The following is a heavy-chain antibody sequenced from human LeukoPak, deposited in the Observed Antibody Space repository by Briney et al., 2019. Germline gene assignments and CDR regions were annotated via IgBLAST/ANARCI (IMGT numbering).Heavy chain of an antibody. CDR2: IYPDDSET. CDR1: GYKFTTDY. CDR3: ARQAYATRFDAFDI. Sequence: GESLQISCKGSGYKFTTDYIGWVRQMPGKGLEWMGIIYPDDSETKYSPSFKGQVTMSVDKSFTTAFLQWSSLKASDTAMYYCARQAYATRFDAFDIWGQGTMVTVSS. J-gene: IGHJ3*02. D-gene: IGHD2-15*01. V-gene: IGHV5-51*01.